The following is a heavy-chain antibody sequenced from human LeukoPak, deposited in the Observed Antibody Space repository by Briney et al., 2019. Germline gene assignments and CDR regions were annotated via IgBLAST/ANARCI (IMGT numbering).Heavy chain of an antibody. D-gene: IGHD2-2*01. CDR2: IYYSGST. J-gene: IGHJ4*02. Sequence: SETLSLTCTVSGGALSSSSYYWGWIRQPPGKGLEWIGSIYYSGSTYYNPSLKSRVTISVDTSKNQFSLKLSSVTAADTAVYYCAGQGTSYQLLLDYFDYWGQGTLVTVSS. CDR3: AGQGTSYQLLLDYFDY. V-gene: IGHV4-39*01. CDR1: GGALSSSSYY.